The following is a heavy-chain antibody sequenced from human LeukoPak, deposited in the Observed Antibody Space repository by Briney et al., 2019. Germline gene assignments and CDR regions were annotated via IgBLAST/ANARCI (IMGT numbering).Heavy chain of an antibody. D-gene: IGHD3-3*01. J-gene: IGHJ6*04. CDR2: IRYDGSNK. Sequence: PGGSLRLSCAASGSIFSNYGMHWVRQAPGKGLEWVAFIRYDGSNKYYADSVKGRFTISRDNSKNTLYLQMNSLRGEDTAVYYCARENYDFSIGDVWGKGTTVTVSS. CDR3: ARENYDFSIGDV. CDR1: GSIFSNYG. V-gene: IGHV3-30*02.